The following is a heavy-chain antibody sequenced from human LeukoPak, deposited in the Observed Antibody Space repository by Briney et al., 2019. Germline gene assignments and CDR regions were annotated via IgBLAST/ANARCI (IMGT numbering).Heavy chain of an antibody. Sequence: GGSLRLSCAASGFTFSGSAMHWVRQASGKGLEWVGRIRSKANSYATAYAASVEGRFTVSRDDSKNTAYLQMNSLRVEDTAMYYCAMGDYFDYWGQGTLVTVSS. CDR2: IRSKANSYAT. CDR1: GFTFSGSA. CDR3: AMGDYFDY. J-gene: IGHJ4*02. D-gene: IGHD5-24*01. V-gene: IGHV3-73*01.